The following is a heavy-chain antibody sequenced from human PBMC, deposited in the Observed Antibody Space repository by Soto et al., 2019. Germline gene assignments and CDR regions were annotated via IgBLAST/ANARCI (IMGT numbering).Heavy chain of an antibody. CDR2: ISGSDGRT. V-gene: IGHV3-23*01. CDR1: GFTFSSYA. CDR3: AKGVSQYTPLALFDY. Sequence: EVQLLESGGGLVRPGGSLRLSCAAYGFTFSSYAMSWVRQAPGKGLEWVSTISGSDGRTYSTDSVKGRFTISRDNSRHTAYLQMNSLRVEDTAVYYCAKGVSQYTPLALFDYWGRGTLVTVSS. D-gene: IGHD5-18*01. J-gene: IGHJ4*02.